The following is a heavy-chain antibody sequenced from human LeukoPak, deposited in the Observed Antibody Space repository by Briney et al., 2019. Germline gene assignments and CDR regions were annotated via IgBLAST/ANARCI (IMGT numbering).Heavy chain of an antibody. Sequence: SETLSLTCTVSGYSISSHYYWGWIRQPPGKGLEWIGSVSHSGTTYYNPSLKSRVTISVDTSKNQFSLKLTSVTAADTAVYYCARHEGIVVTPVDYWGQGTLVTVSS. D-gene: IGHD3-22*01. CDR2: VSHSGTT. CDR3: ARHEGIVVTPVDY. V-gene: IGHV4-38-2*02. CDR1: GYSISSHYY. J-gene: IGHJ4*02.